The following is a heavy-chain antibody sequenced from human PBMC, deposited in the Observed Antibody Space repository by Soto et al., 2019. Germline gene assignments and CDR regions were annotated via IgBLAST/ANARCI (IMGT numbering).Heavy chain of an antibody. CDR1: GYTFTSYG. J-gene: IGHJ4*02. V-gene: IGHV1-18*01. CDR3: ARDLGPYGDYLLSYIEDY. CDR2: ISAYNGNT. Sequence: GASVKVSCKASGYTFTSYGISWVRQAPGQGLEWMGWISAYNGNTNYAQKLQGRVTMTTDTSTSTAYMELRSLRSDDTAVYYCARDLGPYGDYLLSYIEDYWGQGTLVTVSS. D-gene: IGHD4-17*01.